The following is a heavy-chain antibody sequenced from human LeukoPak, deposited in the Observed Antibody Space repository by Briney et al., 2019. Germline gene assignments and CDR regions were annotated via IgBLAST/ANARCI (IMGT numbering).Heavy chain of an antibody. CDR3: ARDPYGDYYFDY. J-gene: IGHJ4*02. CDR1: GFTFSRHG. D-gene: IGHD4-17*01. Sequence: PGGSLRLSCAASGFTFSRHGMHWVRQAPGKGLEWVAVIWYDGSNKYYADSVKGRFTISRDSSKNTLYLQMNSLRAEDTAVYYCARDPYGDYYFDYWAREPWSPSPQ. CDR2: IWYDGSNK. V-gene: IGHV3-33*01.